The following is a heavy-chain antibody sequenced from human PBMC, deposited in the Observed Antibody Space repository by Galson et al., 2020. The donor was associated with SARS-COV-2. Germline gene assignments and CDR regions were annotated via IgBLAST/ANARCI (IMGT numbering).Heavy chain of an antibody. D-gene: IGHD1-26*01. J-gene: IGHJ4*02. V-gene: IGHV3-21*01. Sequence: GGSLRLSCAASGFTFSSYSMNWVRQAPGKGLEWVSSISSSSSYIYYADSVKGRFTISRDNAKNSLYLQMNSLRAEDTAVYYCAREYWSYLYSGVNDYWGQGTLVTVSS. CDR3: AREYWSYLYSGVNDY. CDR2: ISSSSSYI. CDR1: GFTFSSYS.